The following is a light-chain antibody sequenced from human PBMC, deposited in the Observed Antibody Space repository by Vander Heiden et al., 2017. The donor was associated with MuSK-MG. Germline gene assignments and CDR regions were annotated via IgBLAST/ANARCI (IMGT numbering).Light chain of an antibody. CDR1: QGISLY. CDR2: AAS. J-gene: IGKJ4*01. Sequence: DIQMTPSPSSLSASVGDRVTITCRASQGISLYLAWYQQKPGKVPKLLISAASTLQSGVPSRFRGSGSGTEFTLTISGLQPEDVANYYCQKSNRAPPLTFGGGTKVEIK. V-gene: IGKV1-27*01. CDR3: QKSNRAPPLT.